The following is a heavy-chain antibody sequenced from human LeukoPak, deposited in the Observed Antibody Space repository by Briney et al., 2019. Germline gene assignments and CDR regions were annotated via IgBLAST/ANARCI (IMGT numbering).Heavy chain of an antibody. CDR1: GGSMISYN. V-gene: IGHV4-59*01. Sequence: SETLSLTCTVPGGSMISYNRSWIRQTPGKGLEWIAYISDRGSTHYNPSLKSRVTLSVDTSKNQFSLNLSSVAAADTAVYYCARGMQLWVPFDYWGQGTLVTVSS. CDR2: ISDRGST. J-gene: IGHJ4*02. CDR3: ARGMQLWVPFDY. D-gene: IGHD2-21*01.